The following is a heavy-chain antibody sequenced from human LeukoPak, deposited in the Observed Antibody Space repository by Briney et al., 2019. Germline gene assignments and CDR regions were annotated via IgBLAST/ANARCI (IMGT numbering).Heavy chain of an antibody. Sequence: GASVKVSCKASGYPFTGYYMHWVRQAPGQGLEWTGWINPNSGGTNYAQKFQGRVTMTRDTSISTGYMELSRLRSDDTAIFYCARHVYAIDAFDIWGQGTVVTVSS. CDR1: GYPFTGYY. J-gene: IGHJ3*02. D-gene: IGHD2-8*01. CDR3: ARHVYAIDAFDI. CDR2: INPNSGGT. V-gene: IGHV1-2*02.